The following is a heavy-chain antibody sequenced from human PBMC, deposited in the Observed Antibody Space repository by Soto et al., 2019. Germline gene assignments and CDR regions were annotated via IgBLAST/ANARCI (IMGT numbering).Heavy chain of an antibody. J-gene: IGHJ4*02. CDR1: GFTFDDYA. CDR3: AKEFVASGGAVAAPFDY. Sequence: EVQLVESGGGLVQPGRSLRLSCAASGFTFDDYAMHWVRQAPGKGLEWVSGISWNSGSIGYADSVKGRFTISRDNAKNSLYLQMNSLRAEDTALYYCAKEFVASGGAVAAPFDYWGQGTLVTVSS. V-gene: IGHV3-9*01. D-gene: IGHD6-19*01. CDR2: ISWNSGSI.